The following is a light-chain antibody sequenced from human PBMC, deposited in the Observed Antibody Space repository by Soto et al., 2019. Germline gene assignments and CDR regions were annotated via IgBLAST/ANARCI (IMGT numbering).Light chain of an antibody. CDR1: QSISSW. V-gene: IGKV1-5*03. Sequence: DIQMTQSPSTLSASVGDRVTITCRASQSISSWFAWYQQKPGKAPKLLIYKASSLESGVPSRFSGSGSGTEFTLTISSLQPDDFATYYCQQYNSYWWTFGQGTKVEI. CDR2: KAS. J-gene: IGKJ1*01. CDR3: QQYNSYWWT.